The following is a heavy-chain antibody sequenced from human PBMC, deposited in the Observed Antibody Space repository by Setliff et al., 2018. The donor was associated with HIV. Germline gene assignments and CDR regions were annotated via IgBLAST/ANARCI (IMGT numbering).Heavy chain of an antibody. D-gene: IGHD6-19*01. V-gene: IGHV3-73*01. CDR1: GFAFVGAE. J-gene: IGHJ1*01. Sequence: GESLKISCAASGFAFVGAEIHWVRQASGKGLEWVGRIRNKFNSLATQYGESLEGRFTIARDDSKNTAYLQMRSLKTDDTAVYFCATNVRVPGSSLDSWGPGSXVTVSS. CDR3: ATNVRVPGSSLDS. CDR2: IRNKFNSLAT.